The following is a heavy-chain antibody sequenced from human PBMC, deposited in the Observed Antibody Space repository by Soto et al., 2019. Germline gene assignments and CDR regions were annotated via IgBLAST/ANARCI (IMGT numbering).Heavy chain of an antibody. J-gene: IGHJ5*02. Sequence: AGSLRLSCAASGFTFSSYAMSWVRQAPGKGLEWVSAISGSGGSTYYADTVKGRFTISRDNSKNTLYLQMNSLRAEDTAVYYCAKDYDSSGYYNWFDPWGQGTLVTVSS. CDR3: AKDYDSSGYYNWFDP. CDR2: ISGSGGST. D-gene: IGHD3-22*01. CDR1: GFTFSSYA. V-gene: IGHV3-23*01.